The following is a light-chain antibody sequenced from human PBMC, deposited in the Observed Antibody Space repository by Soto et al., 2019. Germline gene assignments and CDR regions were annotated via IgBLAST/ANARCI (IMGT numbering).Light chain of an antibody. J-gene: IGLJ2*01. CDR2: GNS. CDR3: QAYDSSLSGVV. CDR1: SSNIGAGYD. Sequence: QSVLTQPPSVSGAPGQRVTISCTGSSSNIGAGYDVHWYQQLPGTAPKLLIYGNSNRPSGVPDRFSGSKSGTSASLPITGVKAEDEADYYCQAYDSSLSGVVFGGGTQLTVL. V-gene: IGLV1-40*01.